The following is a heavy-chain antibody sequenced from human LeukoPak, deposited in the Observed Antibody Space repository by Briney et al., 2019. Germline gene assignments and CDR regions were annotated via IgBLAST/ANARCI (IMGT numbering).Heavy chain of an antibody. J-gene: IGHJ5*02. V-gene: IGHV4-34*01. CDR1: GGSFSGYY. CDR2: INHSGST. CDR3: ARVETIFGVVLNNWFDP. D-gene: IGHD3-3*01. Sequence: SGTLSLTCAVYGGSFSGYYWSWIRQPPGKGLEWIGEINHSGSTNYNPSLKSRVTISVDTSKNQFSLKLSSVTAADTAVYYCARVETIFGVVLNNWFDPWGQGTLVTVSS.